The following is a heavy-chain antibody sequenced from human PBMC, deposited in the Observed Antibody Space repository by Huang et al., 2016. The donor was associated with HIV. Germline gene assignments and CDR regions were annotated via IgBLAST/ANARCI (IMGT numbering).Heavy chain of an antibody. CDR3: ARDFFRANSNNWFDP. Sequence: QVQLQESGPGLVKPSQTLSLTCTVSGDSMSSGPYYWSWIRQPAGKGLEWIGHIETTGRTTYNPSHKSRVTISIDTSKNQFSLKLTSVTAADTAVYYCARDFFRANSNNWFDPWGQGTLVAVSS. V-gene: IGHV4-61*09. D-gene: IGHD3-3*01. CDR1: GDSMSSGPYY. CDR2: IETTGRT. J-gene: IGHJ5*02.